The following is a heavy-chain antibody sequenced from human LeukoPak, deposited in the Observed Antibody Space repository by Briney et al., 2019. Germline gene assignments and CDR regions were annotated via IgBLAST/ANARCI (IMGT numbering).Heavy chain of an antibody. Sequence: AGGSLRLSCTASGFTFGHYTMHWVRQSPGKGLEWVSLISWSRGTYYADSVKGRFTISRDNNKNTLYLQMDSLRNEDTAFYYCAKDINLVPTSYFDSWGQGTLVTVSS. CDR2: ISWSRGT. J-gene: IGHJ4*02. D-gene: IGHD2-21*02. CDR1: GFTFGHYT. V-gene: IGHV3-43*01. CDR3: AKDINLVPTSYFDS.